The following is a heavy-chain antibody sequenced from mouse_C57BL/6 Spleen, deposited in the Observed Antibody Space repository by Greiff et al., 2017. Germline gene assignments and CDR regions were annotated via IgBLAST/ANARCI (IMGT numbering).Heavy chain of an antibody. CDR3: ARGDLTYFDY. J-gene: IGHJ2*01. CDR2: IDPSDSYT. D-gene: IGHD2-13*01. CDR1: GYTFTSYW. V-gene: IGHV1-50*01. Sequence: QVQLKQPGAELVKPGASVKLSCKASGYTFTSYWMQWVKQRPGQGLEWIGEIDPSDSYTNYNQKFKGKATLTVDTSSSTAYMQLSSLTSEDSAVYYCARGDLTYFDYWGQGTTLTVSS.